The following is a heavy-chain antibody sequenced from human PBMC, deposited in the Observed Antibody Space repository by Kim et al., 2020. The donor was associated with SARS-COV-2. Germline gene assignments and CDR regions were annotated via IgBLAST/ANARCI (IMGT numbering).Heavy chain of an antibody. Sequence: GESLKISCKGSGYSFTSYWIGWVRQMPGKGLEWMGIIYPGDSDTRYSPSFQGQVTISADKSISTAYLQWSSLKASDTAMYYCARLHYDFWSGYYPMDVWGKGTPVTVSS. D-gene: IGHD3-3*01. CDR2: IYPGDSDT. V-gene: IGHV5-51*01. CDR3: ARLHYDFWSGYYPMDV. J-gene: IGHJ6*03. CDR1: GYSFTSYW.